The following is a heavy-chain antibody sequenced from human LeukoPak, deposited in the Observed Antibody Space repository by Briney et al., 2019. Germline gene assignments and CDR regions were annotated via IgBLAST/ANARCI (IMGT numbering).Heavy chain of an antibody. J-gene: IGHJ3*02. CDR3: ARGRGSAYDAFDI. CDR2: ISSRGTTV. Sequence: GRSLRLSCTVSGFTSSNYEMNWVRQAPGKRLEWVSDISSRGTTVYYADSVKGRFTISRDNAKNSLYLQMNSLRAEDTALYYCARGRGSAYDAFDIWGQGTMVTVSS. D-gene: IGHD6-19*01. V-gene: IGHV3-48*03. CDR1: GFTSSNYE.